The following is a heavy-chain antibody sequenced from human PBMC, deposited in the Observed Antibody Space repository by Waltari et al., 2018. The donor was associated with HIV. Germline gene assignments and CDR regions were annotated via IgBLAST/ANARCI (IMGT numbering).Heavy chain of an antibody. CDR2: IYYSGST. J-gene: IGHJ5*02. CDR1: GGSISSGGYY. CDR3: ARVRGGIVVVPAAIRGFDP. Sequence: QVQLQESGPGLVKPSQTLSLTCTVSGGSISSGGYYWSWTRQHPGKGLEWIGYIYYSGSTYYNPSLKSRVTISVDTSKNQFSLKLSSVTAADTAVYYCARVRGGIVVVPAAIRGFDPWGQGTLVTVSS. D-gene: IGHD2-2*02. V-gene: IGHV4-31*03.